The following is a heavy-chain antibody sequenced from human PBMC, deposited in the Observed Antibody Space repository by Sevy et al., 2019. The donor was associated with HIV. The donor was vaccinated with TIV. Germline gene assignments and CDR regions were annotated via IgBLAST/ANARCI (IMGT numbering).Heavy chain of an antibody. D-gene: IGHD1-26*01. J-gene: IGHJ4*02. CDR1: GFTFSSYS. Sequence: GGSLRLSCAASGFTFSSYSMNWVSQAPGKGLEWVSSISTSSSYIYYADSVKGRFTISRDNAKNSLYLQMNSLRAEDTAVYYCARDEVGGSYWEFDYWGQGTLVTVSS. CDR3: ARDEVGGSYWEFDY. V-gene: IGHV3-21*01. CDR2: ISTSSSYI.